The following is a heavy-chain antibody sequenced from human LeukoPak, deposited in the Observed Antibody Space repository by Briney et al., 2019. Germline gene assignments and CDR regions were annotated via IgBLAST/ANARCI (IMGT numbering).Heavy chain of an antibody. D-gene: IGHD2-2*01. J-gene: IGHJ4*02. CDR3: ARRSSVGPSDY. CDR2: ISSSSSTI. Sequence: PGGSLRLSCAASGLTFSSYSMNWVRQAPGKGLEWVSYISSSSSTIYYADSVKGRFTISRDNAKNSLYLQMNSLRAEDTAVYYCARRSSVGPSDYWGQGTLVTVSS. V-gene: IGHV3-48*01. CDR1: GLTFSSYS.